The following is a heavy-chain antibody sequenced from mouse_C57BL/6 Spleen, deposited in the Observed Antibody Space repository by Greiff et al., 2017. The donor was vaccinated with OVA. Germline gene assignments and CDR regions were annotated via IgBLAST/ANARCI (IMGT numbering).Heavy chain of an antibody. CDR2: IFPGSGST. D-gene: IGHD2-2*01. V-gene: IGHV1-75*01. J-gene: IGHJ3*01. CDR3: AREGVTDQAWFAY. Sequence: VKLQESGPELVKPGASVKISCKASGYTFTDYYINWVKQRPGQGLEWIGWIFPGSGSTYYNEKFKGKATLTVDKSSSTAYMLLSSLTSEDSAVYFCAREGVTDQAWFAYWGQGTLVTVSA. CDR1: GYTFTDYY.